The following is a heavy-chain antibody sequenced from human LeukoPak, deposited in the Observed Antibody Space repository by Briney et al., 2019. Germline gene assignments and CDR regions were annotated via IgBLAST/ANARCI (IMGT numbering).Heavy chain of an antibody. CDR2: IKQDGSEK. V-gene: IGHV3-7*01. J-gene: IGHJ6*02. CDR3: AGSYGDLFYYYGMDV. Sequence: GGSLRLSCAASGFTFSSYWMSWVRQAPGKGLEWVANIKQDGSEKYYVDSVKGRFTISRDNAKNSLYLQMNSLRAEDTAVYYCAGSYGDLFYYYGMDVWGQGTTVTVSS. CDR1: GFTFSSYW. D-gene: IGHD4-17*01.